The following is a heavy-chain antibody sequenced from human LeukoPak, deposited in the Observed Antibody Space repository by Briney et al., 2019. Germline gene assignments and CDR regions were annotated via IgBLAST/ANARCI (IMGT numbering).Heavy chain of an antibody. CDR2: IIPIFGTA. CDR3: ARGEYYYDSSGYYFGAFDI. Sequence: SVKVSCKASGGTFSSYAISWVRQAPGQGLEWMGGIIPIFGTANYAQKFQGRVTITTGESTSTAYMELSSLRSEDTAVYYCARGEYYYDSSGYYFGAFDIWGQGTMVTVSS. J-gene: IGHJ3*02. V-gene: IGHV1-69*05. CDR1: GGTFSSYA. D-gene: IGHD3-22*01.